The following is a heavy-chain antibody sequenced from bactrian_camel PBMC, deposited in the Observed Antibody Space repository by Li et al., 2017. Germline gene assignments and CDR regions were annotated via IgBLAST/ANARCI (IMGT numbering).Heavy chain of an antibody. V-gene: IGHV3S26*01. CDR1: GVTYNRYC. CDR3: AADRASGCGSRSWSITDLYDH. J-gene: IGHJ4*01. Sequence: HVQLVESGGGSVQTGGSPRLSCAASGVTYNRYCMGWFRQAPGKEREGVAVTLIGGDSTSYGDSVKGRFTISQDGNKNTVYLQMNNLKLEDTAMYYCAADRASGCGSRSWSITDLYDHWGRGTQVTVS. CDR2: TLIGGDST. D-gene: IGHD1*01.